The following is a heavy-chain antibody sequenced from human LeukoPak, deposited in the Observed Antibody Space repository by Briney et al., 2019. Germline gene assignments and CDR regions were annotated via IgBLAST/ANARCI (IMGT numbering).Heavy chain of an antibody. Sequence: GGSLRLSCAASGFTFSSYSMNWVRQAPGKGLEWVANIKQDGSEKYYVDSVKGRFTISRDNSKNTLYLQMNSLRAEDTAVYYCARDLAYSSLDDYWGQGTLVTVSS. D-gene: IGHD6-6*01. CDR3: ARDLAYSSLDDY. V-gene: IGHV3-7*01. J-gene: IGHJ4*02. CDR2: IKQDGSEK. CDR1: GFTFSSYS.